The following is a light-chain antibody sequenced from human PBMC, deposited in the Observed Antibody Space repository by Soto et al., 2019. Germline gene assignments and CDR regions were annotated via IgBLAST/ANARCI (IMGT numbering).Light chain of an antibody. CDR2: SNN. Sequence: QSVLTQPPSASGTPGQWVTISCSGSSSNIGSNTVNWYQQLPGTAPKLLIYSNNQRPSGVPDRFSGSKSGTSASLAISRLQSEDEADYYCAAWDDSLNGGVFGGGTKVTVL. CDR1: SSNIGSNT. CDR3: AAWDDSLNGGV. V-gene: IGLV1-44*01. J-gene: IGLJ2*01.